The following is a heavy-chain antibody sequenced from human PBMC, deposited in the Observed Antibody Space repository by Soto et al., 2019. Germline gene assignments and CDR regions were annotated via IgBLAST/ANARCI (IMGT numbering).Heavy chain of an antibody. CDR2: ISSSSSTI. CDR3: ARDLAYCSSTSCYAEAFDI. CDR1: GFTFSSYS. Sequence: GGSLRLSCAASGFTFSSYSMNWVRQAPGKGLEWVSYISSSSSTIYYADTVKGRFTISRDNAKNSLYLQMNSLRSEDTAVYYCARDLAYCSSTSCYAEAFDIWGQGTMVTVSS. D-gene: IGHD2-2*01. J-gene: IGHJ3*02. V-gene: IGHV3-48*01.